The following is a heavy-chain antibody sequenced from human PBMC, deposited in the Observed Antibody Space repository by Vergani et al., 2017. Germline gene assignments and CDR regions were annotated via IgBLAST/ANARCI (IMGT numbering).Heavy chain of an antibody. D-gene: IGHD2-15*01. J-gene: IGHJ4*02. CDR3: VKDAGSYVNFFDS. V-gene: IGHV3-23*01. Sequence: EVQLLESGGSLKQPGGSVRLSCAASGFTFSTYAMHWVRQAPGKGLEWVAALTGGGGSTYYADSFKGRFIISRDNSRDTLYLQMNSLRPEDTATYYCVKDAGSYVNFFDSWGQETLLTVSS. CDR2: LTGGGGST. CDR1: GFTFSTYA.